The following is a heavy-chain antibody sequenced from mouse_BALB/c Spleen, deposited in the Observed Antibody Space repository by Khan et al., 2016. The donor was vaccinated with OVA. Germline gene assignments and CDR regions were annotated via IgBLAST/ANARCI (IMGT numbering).Heavy chain of an antibody. J-gene: IGHJ4*01. D-gene: IGHD2-14*01. Sequence: QVQLKESGPGLVAPSQSLSITCTVSGFSLSRYNIHWVRQPPGKGLEWLGMIWGGGVTDYNSTLKSRLSINKDNSKSQVFLKMNSLQTDDPAMYYCARAYYRYDGYYAMDFWGQGTSVTVSS. V-gene: IGHV2-6-4*01. CDR2: IWGGGVT. CDR1: GFSLSRYN. CDR3: ARAYYRYDGYYAMDF.